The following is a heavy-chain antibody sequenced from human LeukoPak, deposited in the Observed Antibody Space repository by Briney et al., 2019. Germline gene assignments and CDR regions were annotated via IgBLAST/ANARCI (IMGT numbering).Heavy chain of an antibody. V-gene: IGHV5-51*01. CDR3: AISIHYDLWSGPYFDY. CDR1: GYSFTSYW. J-gene: IGHJ4*02. Sequence: GESLKISCKGSGYSFTSYWIGWVRQMPGKGLEWMGIIYPGDSDTRYSPSFQGQVTISADKSISTAYLQWSSLKASDTAMYYCAISIHYDLWSGPYFDYWGQGTLVTVSS. D-gene: IGHD3-3*01. CDR2: IYPGDSDT.